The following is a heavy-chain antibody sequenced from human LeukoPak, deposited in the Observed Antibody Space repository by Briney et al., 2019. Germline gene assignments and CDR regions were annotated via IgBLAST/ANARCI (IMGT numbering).Heavy chain of an antibody. D-gene: IGHD4-11*01. J-gene: IGHJ6*03. Sequence: PGRSLRLSCAASGFTFDDYAMHWVRQAPGKGLEWVSLISGDGGSTYYADSVKGRFTISRDNSKNSLYLQMNSLRTEDTALYYCAKDSDYSNGYYMDVWGKGTTVTVSS. CDR2: ISGDGGST. CDR3: AKDSDYSNGYYMDV. V-gene: IGHV3-43*02. CDR1: GFTFDDYA.